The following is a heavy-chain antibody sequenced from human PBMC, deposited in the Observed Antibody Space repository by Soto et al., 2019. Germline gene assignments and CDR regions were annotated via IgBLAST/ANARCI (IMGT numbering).Heavy chain of an antibody. J-gene: IGHJ6*02. Sequence: SETLSLTCAVPGGSISSSNWWGWVREPPGKGPEWIGEIYHSGSTNYNPSLKSRVTIAVDKSKNQFSLKLSSVTAADTAVYYWARRGGAESIFGVVIIHVYYGMDVWGQGITVTVSS. D-gene: IGHD3-3*01. V-gene: IGHV4-4*02. CDR3: ARRGGAESIFGVVIIHVYYGMDV. CDR2: IYHSGST. CDR1: GGSISSSNW.